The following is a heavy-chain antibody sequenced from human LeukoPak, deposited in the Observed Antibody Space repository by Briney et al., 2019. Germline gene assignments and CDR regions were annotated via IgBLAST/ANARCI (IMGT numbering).Heavy chain of an antibody. V-gene: IGHV1-2*02. D-gene: IGHD3-22*01. J-gene: IGHJ4*02. CDR3: ARAQYYYDSSGYYYSLYYFDY. CDR2: INPNSGGT. Sequence: GASVKVSCKASGYTFTGYYMHWVRQAPGQGLEWMGWINPNSGGTNCAQKFQGRVTMTRDTSISTAYMELSRLRSDDTAVYYCARAQYYYDSSGYYYSLYYFDYWGQGTLVTVSS. CDR1: GYTFTGYY.